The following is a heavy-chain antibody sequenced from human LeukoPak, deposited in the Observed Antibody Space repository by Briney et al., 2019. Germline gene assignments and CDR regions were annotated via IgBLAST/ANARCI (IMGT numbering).Heavy chain of an antibody. Sequence: SETLSLTCAVYGGSFSGYYRSWIRQPPGKGLEWIGEINHSGSTNYHPSLKSRATISGVTAKYQFSLKLSSVTAADTVVYYCVGYYYGSGSYHNYPNFDYWGQGTLVTVSS. D-gene: IGHD3-10*01. CDR1: GGSFSGYY. V-gene: IGHV4-34*01. CDR2: INHSGST. J-gene: IGHJ4*02. CDR3: VGYYYGSGSYHNYPNFDY.